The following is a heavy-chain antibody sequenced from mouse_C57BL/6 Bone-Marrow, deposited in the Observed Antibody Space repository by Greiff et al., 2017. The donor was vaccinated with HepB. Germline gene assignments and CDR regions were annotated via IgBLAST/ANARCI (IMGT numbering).Heavy chain of an antibody. CDR1: GFTFSSYT. Sequence: EVKLVESGGGLVKPGGSLKLSCAASGFTFSSYTMSWVRQTPEKRLEWVATISGGGGNTYYPDSVKGRFTISRDNAKNTLYLQMSSLRSEDTALYYCARQPPITTVPYYFDYWGQGTTLTVSS. CDR3: ARQPPITTVPYYFDY. J-gene: IGHJ2*01. CDR2: ISGGGGNT. D-gene: IGHD1-1*01. V-gene: IGHV5-9*01.